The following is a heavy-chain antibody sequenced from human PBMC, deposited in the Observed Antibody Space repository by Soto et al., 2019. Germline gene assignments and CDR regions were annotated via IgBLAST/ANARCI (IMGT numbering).Heavy chain of an antibody. D-gene: IGHD2-15*01. Sequence: QVQLQESGPGLLKPSETLSLTCTISGASTGGYYWSWIRQSPGRGLEWIGYVFSSGSTNYSPSLQRRVAISIDTSKRQFFLKLTSVTAADTALYYCARHWWSSSSYLVFDSWGQGTQVTVSS. CDR2: VFSSGST. V-gene: IGHV4-59*08. J-gene: IGHJ4*02. CDR3: ARHWWSSSSYLVFDS. CDR1: GASTGGYY.